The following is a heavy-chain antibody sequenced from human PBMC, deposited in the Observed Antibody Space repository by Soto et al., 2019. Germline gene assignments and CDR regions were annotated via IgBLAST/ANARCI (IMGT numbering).Heavy chain of an antibody. CDR3: ARPLEGFAWFDP. CDR1: GYSFTSYW. CDR2: IDPSDSYT. Sequence: LGESLKISCKGSGYSFTSYWISWVRQMPGKGLEWMGRIDPSDSYTNYSPSFQGHVTISADKSISTAYLQWSSLKASDTAMYYCARPLEGFAWFDPWGQGTLVTVSS. J-gene: IGHJ5*02. V-gene: IGHV5-10-1*01.